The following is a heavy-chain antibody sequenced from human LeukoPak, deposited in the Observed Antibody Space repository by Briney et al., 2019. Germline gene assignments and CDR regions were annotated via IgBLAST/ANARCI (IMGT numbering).Heavy chain of an antibody. CDR2: IETSGST. CDR3: ARYHVLNRGVNWFDP. V-gene: IGHV4-61*02. J-gene: IGHJ5*02. D-gene: IGHD2-2*01. CDR1: GGSISIGRYY. Sequence: TLSLTCTVSGGSISIGRYYWSWIRQPAGKGLEWIGRIETSGSTKYNPSLNSRVTISVDTSKNQFSLKLSSVTAADTAVYYCARYHVLNRGVNWFDPWGQGTLVTVSS.